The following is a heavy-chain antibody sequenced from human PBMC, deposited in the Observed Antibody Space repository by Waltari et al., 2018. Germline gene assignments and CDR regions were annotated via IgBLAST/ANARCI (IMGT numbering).Heavy chain of an antibody. V-gene: IGHV4-59*01. Sequence: QVQLQESGPGLVKPSETLSLTCTVSGGSISTYYWSWIRQPPGKGREWIGYIYYSGSTNYNPSLKSRVTISVDTSKNQFSLKLSSATAADTAVYYCARDLEVGATMEAWFDPWGQGTLVTVSS. CDR2: IYYSGST. CDR1: GGSISTYY. D-gene: IGHD1-26*01. J-gene: IGHJ5*02. CDR3: ARDLEVGATMEAWFDP.